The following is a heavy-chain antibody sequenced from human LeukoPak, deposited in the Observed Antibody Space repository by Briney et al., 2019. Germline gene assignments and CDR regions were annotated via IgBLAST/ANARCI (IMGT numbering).Heavy chain of an antibody. CDR2: IYPRDGST. J-gene: IGHJ6*02. D-gene: IGHD4-11*01. Sequence: ASVKVSCKASGYTFTSNYIHWVRQAPGQGLEWMGMIYPRDGSTSYAQKFQGRVTMTRNTFISTAYMELSSLRSEDTAVYYCARSTTVTTYYYYYYGMDVWGQGTTVTVSS. CDR1: GYTFTSNY. CDR3: ARSTTVTTYYYYYYGMDV. V-gene: IGHV1-46*01.